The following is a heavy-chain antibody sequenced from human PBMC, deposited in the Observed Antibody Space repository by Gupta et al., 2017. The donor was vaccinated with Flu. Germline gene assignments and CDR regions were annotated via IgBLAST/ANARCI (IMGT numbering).Heavy chain of an antibody. J-gene: IGHJ4*02. CDR1: TSGES. V-gene: IGHV2-5*01. Sequence: TSGESLGWIRHPPGKALECLAVIYLNDDKRYSPSLKSRLTITKDTSKNQVVLTLTNVEPVDTATYFCAHSPYHWNSRHFDYWGQGALVTVSS. D-gene: IGHD1-20*01. CDR3: AHSPYHWNSRHFDY. CDR2: IYLNDDK.